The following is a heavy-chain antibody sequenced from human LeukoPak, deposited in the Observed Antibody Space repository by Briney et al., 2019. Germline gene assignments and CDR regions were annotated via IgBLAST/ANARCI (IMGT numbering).Heavy chain of an antibody. CDR3: ARISSSWYPFDY. V-gene: IGHV4-39*07. D-gene: IGHD6-13*01. J-gene: IGHJ4*02. Sequence: PSETLSLTCTVSGGSISSSSYYWGWIRQPPGKGLEWIGSIYYSGSTYYNPSLKSRVTISVDTSKNQFSLKLSSVTAADTAVYYCARISSSWYPFDYWGQGTLVTVSS. CDR1: GGSISSSSYY. CDR2: IYYSGST.